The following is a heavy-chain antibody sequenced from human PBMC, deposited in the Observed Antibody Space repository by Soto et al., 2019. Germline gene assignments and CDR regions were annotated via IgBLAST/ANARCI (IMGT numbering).Heavy chain of an antibody. J-gene: IGHJ6*02. CDR3: ATDLILTGYYPYGMDV. D-gene: IGHD3-9*01. CDR1: GGSISSGGYS. CDR2: IYHSGST. Sequence: SETLSLTCAVSGGSISSGGYSWSWIRQPPGKGLEWIGYIYHSGSTYYNPSLKSRVTISVDRSKNQFSLKLSSVTAADTAVYYCATDLILTGYYPYGMDVWGQGTTVTVSS. V-gene: IGHV4-30-2*01.